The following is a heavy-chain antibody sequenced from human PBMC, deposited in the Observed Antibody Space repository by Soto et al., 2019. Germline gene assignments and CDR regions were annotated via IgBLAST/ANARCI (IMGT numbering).Heavy chain of an antibody. J-gene: IGHJ4*02. D-gene: IGHD5-12*01. CDR3: ARMRVATISPCDY. Sequence: GAAVKVSGKASGGTFSSYAISWVRQAPGQGLEWMGWISAYNGNTNYAQKLQGRVTMTTDTSTSTAYMELRSLRSDDTAVYYCARMRVATISPCDYWGQGTLVTVSS. V-gene: IGHV1-18*01. CDR1: GGTFSSYA. CDR2: ISAYNGNT.